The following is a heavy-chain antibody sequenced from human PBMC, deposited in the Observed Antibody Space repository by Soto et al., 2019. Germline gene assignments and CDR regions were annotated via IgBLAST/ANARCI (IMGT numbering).Heavy chain of an antibody. V-gene: IGHV1-69*13. Sequence: SVKVSCKASGGTFSSYAISWVRQAPGQGLEWMGGIIPIFGTANYAQKFQGRVTITADESTSTAYMELSSLRSEDTAVYYCARVIGCGGGSCYYYGMDVWGQGTTVTVSS. CDR1: GGTFSSYA. D-gene: IGHD2-15*01. J-gene: IGHJ6*02. CDR3: ARVIGCGGGSCYYYGMDV. CDR2: IIPIFGTA.